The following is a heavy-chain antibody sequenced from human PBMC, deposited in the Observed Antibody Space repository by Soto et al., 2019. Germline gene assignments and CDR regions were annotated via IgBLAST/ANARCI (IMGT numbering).Heavy chain of an antibody. Sequence: SETLSLTCGVSGYSLSSGYYWGWIRQSPGKGLEWIGSIYHSGGTYYNPSLKSRVTMSVDTSKNQFSLKLTSVTAADTAVYYCARGGIEVVGVVPHWFDPWGQGTLVTVSS. CDR2: IYHSGGT. D-gene: IGHD2-15*01. CDR3: ARGGIEVVGVVPHWFDP. CDR1: GYSLSSGYY. V-gene: IGHV4-38-2*01. J-gene: IGHJ5*02.